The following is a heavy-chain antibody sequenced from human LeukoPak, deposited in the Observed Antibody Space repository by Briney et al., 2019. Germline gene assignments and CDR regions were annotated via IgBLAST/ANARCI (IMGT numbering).Heavy chain of an antibody. CDR3: ARAGRVGAAPLDY. CDR1: GYTFTSYA. CDR2: INAGNGNT. J-gene: IGHJ4*02. V-gene: IGHV1-3*01. Sequence: GASVKVSCKASGYTFTSYAMHWVRQAPGQRLEWMGWINAGNGNTKYSQKFQGRVTITRDTSASTAYMELSGLRSEDTAVYYCARAGRVGAAPLDYWGQGTLVTVSS. D-gene: IGHD1-26*01.